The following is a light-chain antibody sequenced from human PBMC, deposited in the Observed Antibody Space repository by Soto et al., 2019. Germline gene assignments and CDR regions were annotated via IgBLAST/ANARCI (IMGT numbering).Light chain of an antibody. CDR2: KAS. CDR1: QSISNY. CDR3: QQDDSYLT. J-gene: IGKJ4*01. V-gene: IGKV1-5*03. Sequence: DIQMTQSPSTLSASVGDRVTITCRASQSISNYLAWYQQKPGKAPKLLIYKASSLESGVPSRFSGSGSGTEFTLTISSLQPDDFASYYCQQDDSYLTFGGGTEVEIK.